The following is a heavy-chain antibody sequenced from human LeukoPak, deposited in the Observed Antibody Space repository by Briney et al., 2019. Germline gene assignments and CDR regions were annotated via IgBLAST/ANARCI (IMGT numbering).Heavy chain of an antibody. CDR3: ARGSPTPNSRYFDL. CDR1: EFAFNDYW. D-gene: IGHD4-11*01. J-gene: IGHJ2*01. V-gene: IGHV3-74*01. CDR2: INSDGSSA. Sequence: GGSLRLSCEASEFAFNDYWMHWVRQGPGKGLVWVSRINSDGSSASYADSVKGRFTISRDNAKNTLYLQMNSLRAEDTAVYYCARGSPTPNSRYFDLWGRGTLVTVSS.